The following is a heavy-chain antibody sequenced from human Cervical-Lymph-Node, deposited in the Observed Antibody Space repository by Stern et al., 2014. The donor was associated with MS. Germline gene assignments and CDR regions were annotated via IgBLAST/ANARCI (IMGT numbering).Heavy chain of an antibody. Sequence: QLVQSGAEVKRPGSSVKVSCKSSGATFNTYAINWVRQAPGHGLEWMGGIIPILGTAKYAQKFQRRVTITADESTRTAYMELSSLRSEDTAVYYCAGDSSGFPYHFDYWGQGTVVIVSS. V-gene: IGHV1-69*01. D-gene: IGHD3-22*01. J-gene: IGHJ4*02. CDR1: GATFNTYA. CDR3: AGDSSGFPYHFDY. CDR2: IIPILGTA.